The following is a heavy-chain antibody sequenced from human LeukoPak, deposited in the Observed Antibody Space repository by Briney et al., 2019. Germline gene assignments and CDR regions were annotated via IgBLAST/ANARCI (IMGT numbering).Heavy chain of an antibody. D-gene: IGHD4-11*01. V-gene: IGHV3-33*01. CDR3: ARDAQRGFDYSNSLEY. CDR1: GFIFSHYG. Sequence: GGSLRLSCAASGFIFSHYGMHWVRQAPGKGLEWVAVIWSDGSNRFYAGSVKGRFTISRDNSQDTVFLQMNSLRVEDTAMYYCARDAQRGFDYSNSLEYWGHGTLVTVSS. CDR2: IWSDGSNR. J-gene: IGHJ4*01.